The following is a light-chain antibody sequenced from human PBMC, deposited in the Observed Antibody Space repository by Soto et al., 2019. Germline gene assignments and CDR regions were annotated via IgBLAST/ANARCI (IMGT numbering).Light chain of an antibody. CDR2: DAS. CDR3: QQYNNYWT. CDR1: QSISSW. Sequence: DIQMTQSPSTLSASVGDRVTITWRASQSISSWLAWYQQKPGKAPKLLIYDASRLEGGVPSRFSCSGSATEFTLTISSLQPDVFATDYCQQYNNYWTFGQGTRVEIK. J-gene: IGKJ1*01. V-gene: IGKV1-5*01.